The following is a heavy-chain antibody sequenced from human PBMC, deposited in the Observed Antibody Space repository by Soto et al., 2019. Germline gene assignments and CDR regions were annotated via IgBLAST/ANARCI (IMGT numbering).Heavy chain of an antibody. Sequence: GGSLRLSCAASGFTFSSYSMNWVRQAPGKGLEWVSSISSSSSNIYYADSVKGRFTISRDNAKNSLFLQMNSLRAEDTAVYSCARGDCSSTRCYPFYFDYWGQGTLVTVSS. V-gene: IGHV3-21*01. CDR3: ARGDCSSTRCYPFYFDY. D-gene: IGHD2-2*01. CDR1: GFTFSSYS. J-gene: IGHJ4*02. CDR2: ISSSSSNI.